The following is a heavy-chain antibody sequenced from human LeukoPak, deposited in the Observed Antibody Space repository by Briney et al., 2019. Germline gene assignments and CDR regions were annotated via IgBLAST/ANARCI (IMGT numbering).Heavy chain of an antibody. J-gene: IGHJ5*02. D-gene: IGHD3-3*02. CDR2: TYYRSKWYN. Sequence: SQALSLTCAISGDSFSSNSAAWNWLRQSPSRGLEGLGRTYYRSKWYNDYAVSVKSRITINPDTSKNQFSLQLNSVTPEDTAVYYCARDLSRRDWFDPWGQGTLVTVSS. CDR1: GDSFSSNSAA. CDR3: ARDLSRRDWFDP. V-gene: IGHV6-1*01.